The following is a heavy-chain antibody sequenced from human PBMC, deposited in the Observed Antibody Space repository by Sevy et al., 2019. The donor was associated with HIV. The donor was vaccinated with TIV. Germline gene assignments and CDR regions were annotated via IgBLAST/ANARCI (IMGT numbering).Heavy chain of an antibody. J-gene: IGHJ4*02. CDR1: GFTFSSYS. CDR3: ARDFGGATSGFDD. CDR2: ISSTSSTI. D-gene: IGHD1-26*01. V-gene: IGHV3-48*02. Sequence: GGSLRLSCAASGFTFSSYSMNWVRQAPGKGLEWVSYISSTSSTIYYADSVKGRFTISRDNAKNSLCLQMNSLRDEDTAVYYCARDFGGATSGFDDWGQGTLVTVSS.